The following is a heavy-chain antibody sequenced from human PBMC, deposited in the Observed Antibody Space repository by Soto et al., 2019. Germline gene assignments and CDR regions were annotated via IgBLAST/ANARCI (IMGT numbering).Heavy chain of an antibody. CDR3: ARGSGGWLLYSEYGMDV. CDR1: GFTFSSYG. J-gene: IGHJ6*02. Sequence: QVQLVESGGGVVQPGRSLRLSCAASGFTFSSYGMHWVRQAPGKGLEWVAVIWYDGSNKNYADSVKGRFTISRDNSKNTLYVQMNRLRAEDTAVYYCARGSGGWLLYSEYGMDVWGQGTTVTVSS. V-gene: IGHV3-33*01. CDR2: IWYDGSNK. D-gene: IGHD3-3*01.